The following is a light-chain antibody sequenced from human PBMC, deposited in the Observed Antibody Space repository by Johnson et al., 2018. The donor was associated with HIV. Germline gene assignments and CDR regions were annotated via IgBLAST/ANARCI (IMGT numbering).Light chain of an antibody. CDR2: DNN. Sequence: SVLTQPPSVSAAPGQKVTISCSGSSSNIGNNYVSWYQQVPGTAPKLLIYDNNKRPSGIPDRFSGSKSGTSATLGITGLQTGDEADYYCGTWDSSLSAYVFETGTKVTVL. CDR3: GTWDSSLSAYV. V-gene: IGLV1-51*01. CDR1: SSNIGNNY. J-gene: IGLJ1*01.